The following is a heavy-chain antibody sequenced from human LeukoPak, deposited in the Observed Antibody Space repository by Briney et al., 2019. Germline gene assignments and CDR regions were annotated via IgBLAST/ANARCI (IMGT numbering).Heavy chain of an antibody. J-gene: IGHJ4*02. CDR1: GGSISSSSYY. D-gene: IGHD3-3*01. CDR3: ARLGELITIYYFDY. Sequence: SETLSLTCTVSGGSISSSSYYWGWIRQPPGKGLEWIGSIYYSGSTYYNPSLKSRVTISVDTSKNQFSLKLSSVTAADTAVYYCARLGELITIYYFDYWGQGTLVTVSS. V-gene: IGHV4-39*01. CDR2: IYYSGST.